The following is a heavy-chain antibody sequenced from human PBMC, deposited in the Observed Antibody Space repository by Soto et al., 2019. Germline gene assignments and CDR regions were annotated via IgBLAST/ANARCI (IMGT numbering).Heavy chain of an antibody. J-gene: IGHJ6*02. CDR1: GYTFTGYY. D-gene: IGHD6-6*01. CDR3: ARAEQIVDPYYYCGMDV. CDR2: INPNSGGT. Sequence: ASVKVSCKASGYTFTGYYMHWVRQAPGQGLEWMGWINPNSGGTNYAQKFQGRVTMTRDTSISTAYMELSRLRSDDTAVYYCARAEQIVDPYYYCGMDVCGQGTPVTFSS. V-gene: IGHV1-2*02.